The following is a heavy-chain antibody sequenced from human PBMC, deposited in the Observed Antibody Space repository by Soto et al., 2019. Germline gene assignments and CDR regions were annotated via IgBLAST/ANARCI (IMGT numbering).Heavy chain of an antibody. V-gene: IGHV4-39*01. D-gene: IGHD3-3*01. Sequence: QLQLQESGPGLVKPSETLSLTCTVSGGSISSSSYYWGWIRQPPGKGLEWIGSIYYSGSTYYNPSLKSRVTISVDTSKNQFSLKLSSVTAADTAVYYCASPYDFWSDTFFPGGSSKPHPAFDIWGQGTMVTVSS. CDR2: IYYSGST. CDR1: GGSISSSSYY. CDR3: ASPYDFWSDTFFPGGSSKPHPAFDI. J-gene: IGHJ3*02.